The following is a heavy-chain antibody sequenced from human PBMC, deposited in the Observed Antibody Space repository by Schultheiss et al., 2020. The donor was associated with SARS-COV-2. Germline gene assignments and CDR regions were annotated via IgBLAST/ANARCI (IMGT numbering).Heavy chain of an antibody. CDR1: GFTFSSYA. CDR3: ARDRSGSGWYLVY. D-gene: IGHD6-19*01. J-gene: IGHJ4*02. Sequence: GGSLRLSCAASGFTFSSYAMSWVRQAPGKGLEWVSAISGSGGSTYYADSVKGRFTISRDNSKNTLYLQMGSLRAEDMAVYYCARDRSGSGWYLVYWGQGTLVTVSS. CDR2: ISGSGGST. V-gene: IGHV3-23*01.